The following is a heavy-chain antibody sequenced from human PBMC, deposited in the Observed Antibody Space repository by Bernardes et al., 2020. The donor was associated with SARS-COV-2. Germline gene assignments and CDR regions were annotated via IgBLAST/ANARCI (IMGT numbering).Heavy chain of an antibody. J-gene: IGHJ4*02. V-gene: IGHV1-46*02. CDR3: ARAAEGGTHFDY. CDR1: GYTFNSYY. CDR2: INPIGSSA. Sequence: ASVKVSCKASGYTFNSYYMHWVRQAPGQGLDWMGIINPIGSSASYAQRFQGRLTMTRDTSTSTLYMELSSLRFEDTAVYYCARAAEGGTHFDYWGQGTLVTVSS. D-gene: IGHD1-26*01.